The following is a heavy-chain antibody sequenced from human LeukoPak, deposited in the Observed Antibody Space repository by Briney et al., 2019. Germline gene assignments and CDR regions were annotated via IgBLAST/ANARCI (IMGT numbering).Heavy chain of an antibody. CDR1: GFTVSSNY. D-gene: IGHD5-18*01. Sequence: GGSLRLSCAASGFTVSSNYMSWVRQAPGKGLEWVSVIYSGGSTYYADSVKGRFTTSRDNSKNTLYLQMNSLRAEDTAVYYCARGYSYAPSWNAFDIWGQGTMVTVSS. V-gene: IGHV3-53*01. CDR2: IYSGGST. CDR3: ARGYSYAPSWNAFDI. J-gene: IGHJ3*02.